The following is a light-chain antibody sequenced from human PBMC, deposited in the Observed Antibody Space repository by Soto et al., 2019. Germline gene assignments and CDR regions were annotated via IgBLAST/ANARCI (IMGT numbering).Light chain of an antibody. CDR2: DVS. J-gene: IGLJ1*01. V-gene: IGLV2-14*01. Sequence: QSVLTPPASVSGSPGQSITISCTGTSSDVGGYNYVSWYQQHPGKAPKLMIYDVSSRPSGVSDRFSGSKSGNTASLTISGLQAEDEADYYCSSYTSSSTYVFGTGTKVT. CDR3: SSYTSSSTYV. CDR1: SSDVGGYNY.